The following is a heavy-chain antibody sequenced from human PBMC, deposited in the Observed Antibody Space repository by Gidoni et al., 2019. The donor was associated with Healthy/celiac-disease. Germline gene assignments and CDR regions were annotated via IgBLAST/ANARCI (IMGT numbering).Heavy chain of an antibody. J-gene: IGHJ4*02. Sequence: QVQLQESGPGLVKPSETLSLTCTVSGGSISSYYWSWIRQPPGKGLEWIGYSYYSGSTNYNPSLKSRVTISVDTSKNQFSLKLSSVTAADTAVYYCARVESGYDGTFDYWGQGTLVTVSS. CDR2: SYYSGST. CDR3: ARVESGYDGTFDY. CDR1: GGSISSYY. D-gene: IGHD5-12*01. V-gene: IGHV4-59*01.